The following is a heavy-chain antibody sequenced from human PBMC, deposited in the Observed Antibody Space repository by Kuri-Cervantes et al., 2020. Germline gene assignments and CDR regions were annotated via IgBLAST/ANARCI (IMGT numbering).Heavy chain of an antibody. J-gene: IGHJ4*02. Sequence: GGSLRLSCAASGFTFSDYGMNWVRQAPGKGLEWVSTISGSTKFTSYADSVKGRFTISRDNSKNTLFLQMNSLRAEDTAVYYCAKGDTSMVIYSDHWGQGTLVTVSS. D-gene: IGHD5-18*01. CDR3: AKGDTSMVIYSDH. CDR1: GFTFSDYG. CDR2: ISGSTKFT. V-gene: IGHV3-23*01.